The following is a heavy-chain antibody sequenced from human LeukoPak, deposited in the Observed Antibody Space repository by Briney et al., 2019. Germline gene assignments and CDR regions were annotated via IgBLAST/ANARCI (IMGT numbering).Heavy chain of an antibody. CDR2: INPNSGGT. Sequence: GASVKVSCKASGYTFTGYYMHWVRQAPGQGLEWMGWINPNSGGTNYAQKFQGRVTMTRDTSISTAYMELSRLRSDDTAVYYCASQSTTVTTTDAFDIWGQGTMVTVSS. J-gene: IGHJ3*02. CDR3: ASQSTTVTTTDAFDI. D-gene: IGHD4-17*01. V-gene: IGHV1-2*02. CDR1: GYTFTGYY.